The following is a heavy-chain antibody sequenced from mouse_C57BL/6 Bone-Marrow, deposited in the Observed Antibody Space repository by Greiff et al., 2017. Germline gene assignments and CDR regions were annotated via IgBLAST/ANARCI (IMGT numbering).Heavy chain of an antibody. V-gene: IGHV5-6*02. CDR1: GFTFSSYG. J-gene: IGHJ4*01. CDR3: ARRFMHYYAMDY. CDR2: ISSGGSYT. Sequence: EVKLVESGGDLVKPGGSLKLSCAASGFTFSSYGLSWVRQTPDKRLEWVATISSGGSYTYYPDSVKGRFTISRDNAKNTLYLQMSSLKSEDTAMYYCARRFMHYYAMDYWGQGTSVTVSS. D-gene: IGHD1-1*01.